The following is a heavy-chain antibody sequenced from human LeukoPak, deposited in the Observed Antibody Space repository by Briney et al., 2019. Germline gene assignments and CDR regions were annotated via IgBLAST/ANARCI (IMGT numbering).Heavy chain of an antibody. Sequence: SVKVSCKASGGSFNSYAITWVRQAPGQGLERIGGFIPVFGTADYAQKFQGRVTITADESRSTGYMELSSLRSEDTAVYYCSRRGVAGSPDYWGQGTLVTVSS. CDR2: FIPVFGTA. J-gene: IGHJ4*02. V-gene: IGHV1-69*01. CDR1: GGSFNSYA. D-gene: IGHD6-19*01. CDR3: SRRGVAGSPDY.